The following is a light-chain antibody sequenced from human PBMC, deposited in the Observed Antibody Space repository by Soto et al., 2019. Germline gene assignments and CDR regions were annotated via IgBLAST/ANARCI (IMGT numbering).Light chain of an antibody. J-gene: IGKJ3*01. CDR2: AAS. CDR1: QRFSTW. Sequence: DIQMTQSPSSVSASVGDRVTISCRASQRFSTWLAWYQQKPGKAPKLLIYAASRLQSGVPSRFSGSGSGTDFILTISSLQPDDFATYYCQQAHSYPFTFGPGTKVDI. V-gene: IGKV1-12*01. CDR3: QQAHSYPFT.